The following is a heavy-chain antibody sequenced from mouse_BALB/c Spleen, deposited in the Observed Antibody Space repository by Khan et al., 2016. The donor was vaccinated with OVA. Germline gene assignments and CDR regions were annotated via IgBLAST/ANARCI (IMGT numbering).Heavy chain of an antibody. CDR2: IWSDGRT. J-gene: IGHJ4*01. V-gene: IGHV2-6-2*01. Sequence: QVQLKQSGPDLVAPSQSLSITCTVSGFSLTSYAIHWVRQPPGKGLEWLVVIWSDGRTTYNSAHNSRLSISTDNSKSQVFLKMDSLQTEDTAMDYCARQQLHLSMDSWGQGTSVTVSA. CDR3: ARQQLHLSMDS. CDR1: GFSLTSYA.